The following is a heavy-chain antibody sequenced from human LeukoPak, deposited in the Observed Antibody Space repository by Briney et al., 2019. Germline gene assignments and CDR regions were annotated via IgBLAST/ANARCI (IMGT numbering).Heavy chain of an antibody. Sequence: SETLSLTCTVSRGSISNYYWTWIRQPPGKGLEWIGYIYYSGSTYYNPSLKSRVTISVDTSKNQFSLKLTSVTAADTAVYYCARMSGSPHPPFDYWGQGTLVTVSS. J-gene: IGHJ4*02. V-gene: IGHV4-59*08. D-gene: IGHD1-26*01. CDR2: IYYSGST. CDR1: RGSISNYY. CDR3: ARMSGSPHPPFDY.